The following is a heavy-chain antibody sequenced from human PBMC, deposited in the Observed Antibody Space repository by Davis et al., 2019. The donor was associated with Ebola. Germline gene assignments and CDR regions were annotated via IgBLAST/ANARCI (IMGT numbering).Heavy chain of an antibody. CDR2: ISGSGGST. J-gene: IGHJ6*04. D-gene: IGHD5-12*01. CDR1: EIPFSSYP. V-gene: IGHV3-23*01. CDR3: AKDQDRGYVSYYGMDV. Sequence: GESLKISCTDPEIPFSSYPMTWVGQAQGKGLEWVSAISGSGGSTYYADSVKGRFTISRDNSKNTLYLQMNSLRAEDTAVYYCAKDQDRGYVSYYGMDVWGKGTTVTVSS.